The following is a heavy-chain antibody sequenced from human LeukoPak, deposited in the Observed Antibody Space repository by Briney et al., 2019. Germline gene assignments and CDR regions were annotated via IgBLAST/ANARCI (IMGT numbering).Heavy chain of an antibody. CDR3: AKDFYRLGEFDAFDN. CDR2: ISWNSGSI. CDR1: GFTFGDYA. D-gene: IGHD3-16*01. Sequence: PGRSLRLSCAASGFTFGDYAMHWVRQAPGKGLQWVSGISWNSGSIGYADSVKGRFTISRDNSKNSLYLQMNSLRVEDTAIYYCAKDFYRLGEFDAFDNWGQGTMVTVSS. J-gene: IGHJ3*02. V-gene: IGHV3-9*01.